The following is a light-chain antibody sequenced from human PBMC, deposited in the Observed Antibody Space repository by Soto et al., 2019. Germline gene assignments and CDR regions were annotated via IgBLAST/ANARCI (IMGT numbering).Light chain of an antibody. Sequence: QSVLTQPPSVSGAPGQRVTISCTGSSSNIGAGYDVHWYQQLPGTAPTLLISGNSNRPSGVPDRLSGSKPGTSASLAITGLRAEDEADYFCQSYDSSLSGYVFGTGTKVTVL. V-gene: IGLV1-40*01. J-gene: IGLJ1*01. CDR3: QSYDSSLSGYV. CDR1: SSNIGAGYD. CDR2: GNS.